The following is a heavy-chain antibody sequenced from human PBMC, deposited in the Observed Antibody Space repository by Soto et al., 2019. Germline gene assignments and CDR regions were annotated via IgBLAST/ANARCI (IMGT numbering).Heavy chain of an antibody. CDR1: GVSIHNSHSF. Sequence: QVHLQETGPGLVKPSETLSLTCTVSGVSIHNSHSFWAWIRQPPGKGLQFIASVYHNGGAHYNSSLKSRVTISVDTANNQVSLRMRSLTAADTAFYYCGRVVEGATRHTDPDSWGQGILVTVSS. V-gene: IGHV4-39*01. CDR2: VYHNGGA. J-gene: IGHJ5*01. CDR3: GRVVEGATRHTDPDS. D-gene: IGHD2-21*01.